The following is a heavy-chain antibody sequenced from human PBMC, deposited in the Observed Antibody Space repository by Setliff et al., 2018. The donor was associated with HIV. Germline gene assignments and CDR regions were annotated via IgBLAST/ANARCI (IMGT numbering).Heavy chain of an antibody. V-gene: IGHV3-48*01. CDR3: VRGPQFRPH. CDR2: INSAFTST. CDR1: GFTFSDYS. Sequence: PGESLKISCAASGFTFSDYSMTWVRQAPGKGLEWVSYINSAFTSTHYADSVKGRFIISRDNAKKSVFLQMNRLRAEDTALYYCVRGPQFRPHWGQGTLVTVSS. J-gene: IGHJ4*02.